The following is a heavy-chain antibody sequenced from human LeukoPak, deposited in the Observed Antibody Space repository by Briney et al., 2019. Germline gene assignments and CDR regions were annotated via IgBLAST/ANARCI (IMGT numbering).Heavy chain of an antibody. V-gene: IGHV4-39*07. CDR3: ARGRFLDAFDI. D-gene: IGHD3-3*01. CDR1: GGSISTNSYY. J-gene: IGHJ3*02. CDR2: ISYSGST. Sequence: SETLSLTCTVSGGSISTNSYYWGWIRQPPGKGLEWIGSISYSGSTYYNPSLKTRVTISVDTSKNQFSLKLSSVTAADTAVYYCARGRFLDAFDIWGQGTMVTVSS.